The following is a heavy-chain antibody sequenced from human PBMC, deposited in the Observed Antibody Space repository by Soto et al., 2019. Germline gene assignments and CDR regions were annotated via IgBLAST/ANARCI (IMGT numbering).Heavy chain of an antibody. CDR2: ISSSSSYI. CDR1: GFTFSSYS. D-gene: IGHD5-12*01. J-gene: IGHJ3*02. CDR3: ARVRDIVATMSDAFDI. V-gene: IGHV3-21*01. Sequence: EVQLVESGGGLVKPGGSLRLSCAASGFTFSSYSMNWVRQAPGKGLEWVSSISSSSSYIYYADSVKGRFTTSRDNAKNSLYLQMNSLRAEDTAVYYCARVRDIVATMSDAFDIWGQGTMVTVSS.